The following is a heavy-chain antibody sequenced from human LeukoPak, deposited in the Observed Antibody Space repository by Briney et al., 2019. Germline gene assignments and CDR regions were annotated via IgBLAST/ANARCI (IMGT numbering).Heavy chain of an antibody. CDR3: ARDRRLLSYYYYYMDV. J-gene: IGHJ6*03. V-gene: IGHV4-39*02. CDR2: IYYSGNT. D-gene: IGHD3-10*01. CDR1: GDSISTSNSY. Sequence: SETLSLTCTVSGDSISTSNSYWGWIRQPPGKGLEWIGSIYYSGNTYYNASLKSRVTISVDTSKNQFSLKLTSVTAADTAVYYCARDRRLLSYYYYYMDVWGKGTTVTVSS.